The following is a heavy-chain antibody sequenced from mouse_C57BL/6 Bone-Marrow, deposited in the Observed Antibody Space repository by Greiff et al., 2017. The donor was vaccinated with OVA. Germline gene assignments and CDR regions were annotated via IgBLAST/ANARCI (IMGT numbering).Heavy chain of an antibody. J-gene: IGHJ4*01. CDR2: IYPGSGNT. Sequence: QVQLQQSGAELVRPGASVKLSCKASGYTFTDYYINWVKQRPGQGLEWIARIYPGSGNTYYNEKFKGKATLTADKSSSTAYMELRSLTSEDSAVYFCARGWVGMDYWGQGTSVTVSS. D-gene: IGHD1-1*01. V-gene: IGHV1-76*01. CDR1: GYTFTDYY. CDR3: ARGWVGMDY.